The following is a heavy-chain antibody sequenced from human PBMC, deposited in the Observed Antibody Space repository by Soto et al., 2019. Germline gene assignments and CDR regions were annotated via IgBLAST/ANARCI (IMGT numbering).Heavy chain of an antibody. V-gene: IGHV3-23*01. CDR1: GFTFSSYA. J-gene: IGHJ4*02. Sequence: GGSLRLSCAASGFTFSSYAMSWVRQAPGKGLEWVSAISGSGGSTYYADSVKGRFTISRDNSKNTLYLQMNSLRAEDTAVYYCAKPYCGGDCTMYYFDYWGQGTLVTVSS. CDR3: AKPYCGGDCTMYYFDY. D-gene: IGHD2-21*02. CDR2: ISGSGGST.